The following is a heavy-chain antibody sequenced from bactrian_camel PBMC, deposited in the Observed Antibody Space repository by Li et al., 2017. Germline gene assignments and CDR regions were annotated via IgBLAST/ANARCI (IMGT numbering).Heavy chain of an antibody. CDR3: AAPRFTIATMATSSQREGRDVLSLVP. CDR1: GYTYSPSD. Sequence: QLVESGGGSVRSGGSLRLSCVASGYTYSPSDCMGWFRQAPGKEREGVALIDSSGDTTYAASVKGRFTISQDNAKNTVYLHMNSLQPDDTAVYYCAAPRFTIATMATSSQREGRDVLSLVPGARGPRSPSP. D-gene: IGHD4*01. J-gene: IGHJ6*01. CDR2: IDSSGDT. V-gene: IGHV3S53*01.